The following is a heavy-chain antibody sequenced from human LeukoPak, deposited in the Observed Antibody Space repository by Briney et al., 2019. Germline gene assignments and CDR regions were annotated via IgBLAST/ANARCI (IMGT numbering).Heavy chain of an antibody. CDR1: GGSVSSGSYY. J-gene: IGHJ4*02. Sequence: PSETLSLTCTVSGGSVSSGSYYWSWIRQPPGTGLEWIGYIYYSGSTNYNPSLKSRVTISVDTSKNQFSLKLSSVTAADTAVYYCARDYYDSSGYYYGGFDYWGQGTLVTVSP. V-gene: IGHV4-61*01. CDR2: IYYSGST. CDR3: ARDYYDSSGYYYGGFDY. D-gene: IGHD3-22*01.